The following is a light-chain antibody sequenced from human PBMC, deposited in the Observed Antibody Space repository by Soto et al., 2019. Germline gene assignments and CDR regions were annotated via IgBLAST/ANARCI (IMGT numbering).Light chain of an antibody. V-gene: IGLV4-60*02. CDR2: LEGSGNY. CDR1: SGHSSYS. Sequence: LVLTQSSSASASLRSSVKLTCTLSSGHSSYSIAWHQQQPGKAPRYLMKLEGSGNYNKGSGVPDRFSGSSSGADRYLTISNLQFEDEADYYCETWDSNSRVFGGGTKVTVL. J-gene: IGLJ3*02. CDR3: ETWDSNSRV.